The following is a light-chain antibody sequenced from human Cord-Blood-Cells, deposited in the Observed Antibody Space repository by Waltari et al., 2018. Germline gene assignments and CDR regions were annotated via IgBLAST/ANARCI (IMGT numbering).Light chain of an antibody. Sequence: DIQMPQPPSSLPASEGERATTTCRASQSISSYLNWYQQKPGKAPKLLIYAASSLQSGVPSRFSGSGSGTDFTLTISSLQPEDFATYYCQQSYSTPRTFGQGTKVEIK. J-gene: IGKJ1*01. CDR2: AAS. CDR1: QSISSY. V-gene: IGKV1-39*01. CDR3: QQSYSTPRT.